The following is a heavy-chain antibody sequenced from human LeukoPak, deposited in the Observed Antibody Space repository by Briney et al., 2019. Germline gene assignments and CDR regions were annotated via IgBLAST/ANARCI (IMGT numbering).Heavy chain of an antibody. Sequence: SGTLSLTCTVSGASITNYYWSWIRQPPGKGLEWIGYIYYSGSTNYNPSLNSRVTISIDKSKNQFSLKLNSVTAADTAVYYCARDRGYLDGFDIWGQGTMVPVSS. CDR2: IYYSGST. CDR1: GASITNYY. J-gene: IGHJ3*02. D-gene: IGHD3-10*01. CDR3: ARDRGYLDGFDI. V-gene: IGHV4-59*01.